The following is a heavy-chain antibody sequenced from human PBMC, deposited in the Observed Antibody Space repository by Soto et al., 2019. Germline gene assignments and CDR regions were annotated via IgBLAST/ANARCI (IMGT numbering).Heavy chain of an antibody. J-gene: IGHJ4*02. Sequence: EVQLLESGGGLVQPGGSLRLSCAASGFTFSSYAMYWVRQAPGKGLEWVSAISGSGGSTYYADSVKGRFTISRDNSKNTLYLQMNSLRAEDTAVYYCAKDHFPSIAARRPFDYWGQGTLVTVSS. V-gene: IGHV3-23*01. D-gene: IGHD6-6*01. CDR2: ISGSGGST. CDR1: GFTFSSYA. CDR3: AKDHFPSIAARRPFDY.